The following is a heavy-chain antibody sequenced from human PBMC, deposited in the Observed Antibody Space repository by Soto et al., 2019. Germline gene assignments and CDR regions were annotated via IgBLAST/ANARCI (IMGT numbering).Heavy chain of an antibody. D-gene: IGHD6-25*01. CDR1: GYTFTRSG. CDR2: ISSYNGDT. Sequence: ASVKVSCKASGYTFTRSGISWARQAPGQGPEWMGWISSYNGDTNYAQTFQGRVTMTTDTSTSTAYMELRSLRAGDTAVYYCARRRPPGYYYGMDVWGQGTTVTVSS. CDR3: ARRRPPGYYYGMDV. J-gene: IGHJ6*02. V-gene: IGHV1-18*01.